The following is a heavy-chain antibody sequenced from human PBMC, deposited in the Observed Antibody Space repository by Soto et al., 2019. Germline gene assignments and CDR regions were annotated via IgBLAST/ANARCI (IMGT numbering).Heavy chain of an antibody. D-gene: IGHD2-21*02. CDR1: GGSISSYY. V-gene: IGHV4-59*12. CDR2: IYYSGST. Sequence: NPSETLSLTCTVSGGSISSYYWSWIRQPPGKGLEWIGYIYYSGSTNYNPSIKSRDTISVDTSKNQFSLKLSSVTAADTAVYYCARGRPLAYCGGDCYPHFDYWGQGTLVTVSS. CDR3: ARGRPLAYCGGDCYPHFDY. J-gene: IGHJ4*02.